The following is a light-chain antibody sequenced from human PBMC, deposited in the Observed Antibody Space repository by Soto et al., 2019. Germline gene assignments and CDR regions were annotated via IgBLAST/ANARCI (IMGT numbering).Light chain of an antibody. CDR1: SSDVGSYNL. CDR3: CSYAGSSTSVV. CDR2: EGS. V-gene: IGLV2-23*01. Sequence: QSALTQPASVSGSPGQSITISCTGTSSDVGSYNLVSWYHQHPGKASKLMIYEGSKRPSGVSNRFSGSKSGNTASLTSAGLQAEDEADYYCCSYAGSSTSVVFGGGTKVTVL. J-gene: IGLJ2*01.